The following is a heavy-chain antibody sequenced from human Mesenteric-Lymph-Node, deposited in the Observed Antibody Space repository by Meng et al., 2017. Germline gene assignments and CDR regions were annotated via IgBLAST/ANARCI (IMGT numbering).Heavy chain of an antibody. J-gene: IGHJ4*02. D-gene: IGHD3-22*01. CDR2: SRNKANSFTT. CDR1: GFTFSDHY. CDR3: ARGFDTSGYSDY. V-gene: IGHV3-72*01. Sequence: GESLKISCAASGFTFSDHYMDWVRQAPGKGLEWVGRSRNKANSFTTEYAASVKGRFTISRDDSKNSLYLQMNSLKTEDTAVYYCARGFDTSGYSDYWGQGTLVTVSS.